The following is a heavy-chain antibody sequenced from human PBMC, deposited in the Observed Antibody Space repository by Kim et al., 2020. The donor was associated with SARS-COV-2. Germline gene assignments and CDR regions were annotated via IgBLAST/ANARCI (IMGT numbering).Heavy chain of an antibody. CDR3: ARQKRGGSSWNTHYYYYGMDV. Sequence: SETLSLTCTVSGGSISSSSYYWGWIRQPPGKGLEWIGSIYYSGSTYYNPSLKSRVTISVDTSKNQFSLKLSSVTAADTAVYYCARQKRGGSSWNTHYYYYGMDVWGQGTTVTVSS. CDR1: GGSISSSSYY. D-gene: IGHD6-13*01. J-gene: IGHJ6*02. CDR2: IYYSGST. V-gene: IGHV4-39*01.